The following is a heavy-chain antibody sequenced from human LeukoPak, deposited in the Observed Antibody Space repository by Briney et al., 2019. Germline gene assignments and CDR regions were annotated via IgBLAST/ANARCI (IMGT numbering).Heavy chain of an antibody. Sequence: SETLSLTCTVSGGSISSYHWSWIRQPPGKGLEWIGYIYYSGSTNYNPSLKSRVTISVDTSKHQFSLKLSSVTAADTAVYYCVGSSDKGPLSRYYGMDVWGQGTTVTVSS. J-gene: IGHJ6*02. CDR3: VGSSDKGPLSRYYGMDV. V-gene: IGHV4-59*01. CDR2: IYYSGST. D-gene: IGHD6-6*01. CDR1: GGSISSYH.